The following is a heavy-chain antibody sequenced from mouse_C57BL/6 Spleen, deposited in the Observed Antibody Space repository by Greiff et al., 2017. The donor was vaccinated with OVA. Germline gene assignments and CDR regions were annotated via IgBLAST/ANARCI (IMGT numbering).Heavy chain of an antibody. Sequence: QVQLQQSGAELVRPGASVKLSCKASGYTFTDYYINWVKQRPGQGLEWIARIYPGSGNTYYNEKFKGKATLTAEKSSSTAYMQLSSLTSEDSAVYFCARNYDFDYWGQGTTLTVSS. V-gene: IGHV1-76*01. J-gene: IGHJ2*01. D-gene: IGHD1-1*01. CDR2: IYPGSGNT. CDR1: GYTFTDYY. CDR3: ARNYDFDY.